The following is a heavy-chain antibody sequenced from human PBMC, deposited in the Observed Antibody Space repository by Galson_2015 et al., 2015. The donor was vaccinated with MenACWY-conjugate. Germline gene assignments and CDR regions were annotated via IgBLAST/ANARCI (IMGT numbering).Heavy chain of an antibody. J-gene: IGHJ6*03. Sequence: SVKVSCKASGGNFNSFAINWVRQAPGQGLEWMGGIIPMFGTGSHAQKFQGRVTITADKATGTAYMELSSLRSDDTAVYYCARALYLLTSGSYYSHHYYYMDVWGKGTTVTVSS. D-gene: IGHD3-10*01. CDR2: IIPMFGTG. CDR3: ARALYLLTSGSYYSHHYYYMDV. V-gene: IGHV1-69*06. CDR1: GGNFNSFA.